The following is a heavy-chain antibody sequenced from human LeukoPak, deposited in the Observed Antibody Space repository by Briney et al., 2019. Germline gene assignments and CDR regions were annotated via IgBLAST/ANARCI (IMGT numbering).Heavy chain of an antibody. D-gene: IGHD3-10*01. J-gene: IGHJ4*02. CDR1: GGSISSSSYY. Sequence: SETLSLTCTVSGGSISSSSYYWGWIRQPPGKGLEWIGSIYYTGSTYYSPSLKSRVTISVDTSKNQFSLKLSSVTATETAVFYCAGKSYYYADYWGQGTLVTVSS. V-gene: IGHV4-39*01. CDR2: IYYTGST. CDR3: AGKSYYYADY.